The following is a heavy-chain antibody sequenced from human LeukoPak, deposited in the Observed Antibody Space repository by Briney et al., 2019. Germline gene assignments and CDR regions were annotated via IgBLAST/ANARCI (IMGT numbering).Heavy chain of an antibody. Sequence: PGGSLRLSCAASGFTFSNYWMHWVRQAPGKGLAWVSRNKYDGSESYYADSVKGRFTISRDNAKNTLYLQMNSLRVEDTAVYYCAKSDWFDPWGQGTLVTVSS. J-gene: IGHJ5*02. CDR3: AKSDWFDP. CDR2: NKYDGSES. CDR1: GFTFSNYW. V-gene: IGHV3-74*01.